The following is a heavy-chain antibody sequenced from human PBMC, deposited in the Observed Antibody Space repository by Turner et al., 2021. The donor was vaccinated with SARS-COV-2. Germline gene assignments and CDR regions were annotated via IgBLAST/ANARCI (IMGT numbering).Heavy chain of an antibody. D-gene: IGHD6-13*01. CDR1: GFTLSRYG. Sequence: QVQLVESGGGVVQPGRSLRLSCAASGFTLSRYGMHWVRQAPGKGLEWVAVIWYDGSNKYYADSVKGRFTISRDNSKNTLYLQMNSLRAEDTAVYYCAREAAAGNFHGWFDPWGQGTLVTVSS. J-gene: IGHJ5*02. CDR2: IWYDGSNK. CDR3: AREAAAGNFHGWFDP. V-gene: IGHV3-33*01.